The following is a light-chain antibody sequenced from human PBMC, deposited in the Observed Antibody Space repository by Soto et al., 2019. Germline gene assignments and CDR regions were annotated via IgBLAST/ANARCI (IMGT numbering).Light chain of an antibody. V-gene: IGLV2-14*01. Sequence: QSALTQPASVSGSPGQSITISCTGTSSDVGGYNYVSWYQQHPGKAPKLMIYDVSNLPSGVSNRFSGSKSGNTASLTISGLQAEDEADYYCSSYTSSSTPRVVFGGGTKLTVL. CDR1: SSDVGGYNY. CDR2: DVS. J-gene: IGLJ2*01. CDR3: SSYTSSSTPRVV.